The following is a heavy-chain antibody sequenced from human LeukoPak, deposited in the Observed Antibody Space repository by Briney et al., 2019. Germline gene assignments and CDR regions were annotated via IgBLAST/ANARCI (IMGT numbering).Heavy chain of an antibody. CDR1: GGSISSSSYY. V-gene: IGHV4-39*07. CDR2: IYYSGST. Sequence: SETLSLTCTVSGGSISSSSYYWGWIRQPPGKGLEWIGSIYYSGSTYYNPSLKSRVTISVDTSKNQFSLKLSSVTAADTAVYYCARDRVREQLVRSVGTQLNWFDPWGQGTLVTVSS. CDR3: ARDRVREQLVRSVGTQLNWFDP. D-gene: IGHD6-6*01. J-gene: IGHJ5*02.